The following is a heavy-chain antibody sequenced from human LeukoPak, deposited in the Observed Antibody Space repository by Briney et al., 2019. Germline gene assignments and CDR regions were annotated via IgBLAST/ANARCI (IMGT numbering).Heavy chain of an antibody. V-gene: IGHV1-69*05. Sequence: SVKVPCKASGGTFSSYAISWVRQAPGQGLEWMGGIIPIFGTANYAQKFQGRVTITTDESTSTAYMELSSLRSEDTAVYYCARGYRFTPPPWVGGNNWFDPWGQGTLVTVSS. CDR2: IIPIFGTA. CDR3: ARGYRFTPPPWVGGNNWFDP. J-gene: IGHJ5*02. D-gene: IGHD3-16*01. CDR1: GGTFSSYA.